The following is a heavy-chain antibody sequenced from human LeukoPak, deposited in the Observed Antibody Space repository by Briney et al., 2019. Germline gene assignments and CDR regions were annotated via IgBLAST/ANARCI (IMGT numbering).Heavy chain of an antibody. CDR3: ARLKLLWSNYFDY. Sequence: GWSLRLSCAASGFTFLSYWMSWVRQAPGKGLEWVANIKQDGSEKYYVDSVKGRFTISRDNAKNSLYLQMNSLRAEDTAVYYCARLKLLWSNYFDYWGKGTLVTVSS. CDR2: IKQDGSEK. J-gene: IGHJ4*02. D-gene: IGHD2-2*01. CDR1: GFTFLSYW. V-gene: IGHV3-7*01.